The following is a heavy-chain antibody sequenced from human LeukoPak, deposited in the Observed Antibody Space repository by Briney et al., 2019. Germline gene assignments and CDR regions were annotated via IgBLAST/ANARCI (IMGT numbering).Heavy chain of an antibody. Sequence: PGGSLRLSCAASGFTFSSYSMNWVRQAPGKGLEWVSSISSSSSYIYYADSVKGRFTISRDNAKNSLYLQMNSLRAEDTAVYYCARGPIYEFWSGHYNYFDDWGQGTLVTVSS. D-gene: IGHD3-3*01. CDR2: ISSSSSYI. V-gene: IGHV3-21*01. J-gene: IGHJ4*02. CDR1: GFTFSSYS. CDR3: ARGPIYEFWSGHYNYFDD.